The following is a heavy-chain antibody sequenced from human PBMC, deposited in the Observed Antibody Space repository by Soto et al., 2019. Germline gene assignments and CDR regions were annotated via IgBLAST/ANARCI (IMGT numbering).Heavy chain of an antibody. V-gene: IGHV1-46*01. CDR1: GYTFTSYY. CDR2: INPSSGST. J-gene: IGHJ5*02. Sequence: ASVKVSCKASGYTFTSYYMHWVRQAPGQGLEWMGIINPSSGSTSYAQKFQGRVTMTRDTSASTAYMELSSLRSEDTAVYYCARDPYCSSTSCYFPWFDPWGQGTLVTVSS. D-gene: IGHD2-2*01. CDR3: ARDPYCSSTSCYFPWFDP.